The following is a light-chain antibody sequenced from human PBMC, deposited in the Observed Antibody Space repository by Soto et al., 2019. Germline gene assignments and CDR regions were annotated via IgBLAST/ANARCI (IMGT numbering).Light chain of an antibody. J-gene: IGKJ2*01. CDR3: QQRSNWPRGT. CDR2: DAS. CDR1: QSVGSY. Sequence: EIVLTQSQATLSLSPGERATLSCRASQSVGSYLGWYQHKPGQATRLLIYDASNRAPGIPARFSGSGSGTDFTLTISSLEPEDFAVYYCQQRSNWPRGTFGQGTKLEIK. V-gene: IGKV3-11*01.